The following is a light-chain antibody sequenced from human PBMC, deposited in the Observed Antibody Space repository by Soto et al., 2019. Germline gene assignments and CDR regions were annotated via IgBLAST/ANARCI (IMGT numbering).Light chain of an antibody. CDR3: QQYNSYRYT. CDR2: DAS. CDR1: QSISSW. V-gene: IGKV1-5*01. Sequence: DIQMTQSPSTLSASVGDRVTITCRASQSISSWLAWYQQKPGKAPKLLIYDASSLESGVPSRSSGSGSGSEFTLTISSLQPDDFATYYCQQYNSYRYTFGHGTKLEIK. J-gene: IGKJ2*01.